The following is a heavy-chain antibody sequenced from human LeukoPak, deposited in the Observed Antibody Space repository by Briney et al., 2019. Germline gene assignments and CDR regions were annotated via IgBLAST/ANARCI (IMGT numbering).Heavy chain of an antibody. CDR1: GFTFTGHT. J-gene: IGHJ4*02. CDR3: AKEPNPFYDFWSGYK. CDR2: IGGRDDRT. Sequence: GGSLRLSCAASGFTFTGHTMTWLRQAPGKGLEWVSIIGGRDDRTYYADSEKGRFTISRDNSKNILYLQMNSLRAEDTAVYYCAKEPNPFYDFWSGYKWGQGTLVTVSS. V-gene: IGHV3-23*01. D-gene: IGHD3-3*01.